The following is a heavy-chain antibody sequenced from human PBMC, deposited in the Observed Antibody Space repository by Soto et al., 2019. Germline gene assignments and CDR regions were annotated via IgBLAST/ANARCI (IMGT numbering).Heavy chain of an antibody. CDR2: MYNTGST. V-gene: IGHV4-4*08. CDR3: ARDLGGWTDY. CDR1: GGTISRYY. D-gene: IGHD6-19*01. J-gene: IGHJ4*02. Sequence: PSETLSLTCTVSGGTISRYYWSWIRQPPGKGLEWIGYMYNTGSTVYNPSFKSRVTISVDTSKNQFSLKLSYVTAEDTAVYYCARDLGGWTDYWGQGTLVTVSS.